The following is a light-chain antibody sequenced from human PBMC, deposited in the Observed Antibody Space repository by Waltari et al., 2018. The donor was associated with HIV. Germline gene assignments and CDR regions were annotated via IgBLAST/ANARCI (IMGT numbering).Light chain of an antibody. CDR1: SSDVGAYTY. CDR3: CSYGGSDTLYV. J-gene: IGLJ1*01. Sequence: QSALTQPRSVSGSPGQSVTISCTGTSSDVGAYTYVAWYQQHPGKAPKFLIFDVSTRPSWVPARFSGSKSGNTASLTISGLQAEDEAEYYCCSYGGSDTLYVFGTGTKVTVL. V-gene: IGLV2-11*01. CDR2: DVS.